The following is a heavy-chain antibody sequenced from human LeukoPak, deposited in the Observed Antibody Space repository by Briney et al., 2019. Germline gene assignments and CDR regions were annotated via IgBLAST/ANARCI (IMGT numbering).Heavy chain of an antibody. Sequence: PGGSLSLSCAASGFTFSSYSMNWVRQATGKGLEWVSSISSSSSYIYYADSVKGRFTISRDNAKNSLYLQMNSLRAEDTAVYYCARGGDCSSTSRLYSSGFDYWGQGTLVTVSS. V-gene: IGHV3-21*01. D-gene: IGHD2-2*01. J-gene: IGHJ4*02. CDR3: ARGGDCSSTSRLYSSGFDY. CDR1: GFTFSSYS. CDR2: ISSSSSYI.